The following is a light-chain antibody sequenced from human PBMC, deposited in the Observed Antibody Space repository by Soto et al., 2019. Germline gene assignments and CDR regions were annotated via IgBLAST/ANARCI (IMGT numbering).Light chain of an antibody. Sequence: EIVLTQSPATLSLSPGERATLSCRASQGVSNYLAWYQQKPGQAPRLLIYDASNRATGIPARFSGSGSGTDFTLTISSLEPEDFAVYYCQQRSNWPPLTFGGGTKVEIK. CDR1: QGVSNY. V-gene: IGKV3-11*01. CDR3: QQRSNWPPLT. CDR2: DAS. J-gene: IGKJ4*01.